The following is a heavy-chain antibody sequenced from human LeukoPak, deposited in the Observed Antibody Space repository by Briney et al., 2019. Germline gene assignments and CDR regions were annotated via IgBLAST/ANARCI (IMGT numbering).Heavy chain of an antibody. D-gene: IGHD1-26*01. J-gene: IGHJ3*02. CDR3: ARHRIVGANDAFDI. V-gene: IGHV5-51*01. CDR2: FYPGDSDT. CDR1: AYTFTTYW. Sequence: GEPLNISGKGSAYTFTTYWIAWARQLPGKGREGMGIFYPGDSDTRYSPSFQGQVTISVDKSISTAYLQWSSLKASDTAMYYCARHRIVGANDAFDIWGQGTMVTVSS.